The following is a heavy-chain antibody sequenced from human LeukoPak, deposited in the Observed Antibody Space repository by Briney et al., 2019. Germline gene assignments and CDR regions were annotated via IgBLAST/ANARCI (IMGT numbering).Heavy chain of an antibody. J-gene: IGHJ3*02. D-gene: IGHD3-22*01. Sequence: GGSLRLSCAASGFTFSSYSMNWVRQAPGKGLEWVSSISSSSSYIYYADSVKGRFTISRDNAKNSLYLQMNSLRAEDTAVYYCARDFGITMIAGAFDIWGQGTMVTVSS. CDR2: ISSSSSYI. CDR3: ARDFGITMIAGAFDI. CDR1: GFTFSSYS. V-gene: IGHV3-21*01.